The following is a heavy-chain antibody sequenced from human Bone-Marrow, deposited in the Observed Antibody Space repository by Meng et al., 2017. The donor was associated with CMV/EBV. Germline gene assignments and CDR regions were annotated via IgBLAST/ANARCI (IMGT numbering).Heavy chain of an antibody. V-gene: IGHV1-69*10. CDR1: GGTFSSYA. D-gene: IGHD2-2*01. Sequence: SVKVSCKASGGTFSSYAISWVRQAPGQGLEWMGGIIPILGIANYAQKFQGRVTITADKSTSTAYMELSSLRSEDTAVYYCARDPVLPAALDYWGQGTLVTVSS. CDR3: ARDPVLPAALDY. CDR2: IIPILGIA. J-gene: IGHJ4*02.